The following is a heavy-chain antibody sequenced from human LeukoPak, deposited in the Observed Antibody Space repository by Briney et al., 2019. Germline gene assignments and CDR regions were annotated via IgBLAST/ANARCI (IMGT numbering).Heavy chain of an antibody. V-gene: IGHV3-23*01. D-gene: IGHD5-24*01. Sequence: SLRLSCAASGFTVSSYDMTWVRQAPGKGLEWVSSIGDGGGGTYADSVKGRFTISRGKSKNTLYLQMNSLRAEDTAIYYCAKTIPYWYFDLWGRGTLVTVSS. CDR1: GFTVSSYD. CDR3: AKTIPYWYFDL. CDR2: IGDGGGGT. J-gene: IGHJ2*01.